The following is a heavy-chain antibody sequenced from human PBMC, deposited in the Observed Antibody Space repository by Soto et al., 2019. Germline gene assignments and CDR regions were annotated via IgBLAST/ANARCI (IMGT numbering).Heavy chain of an antibody. V-gene: IGHV1-69*06. Sequence: SVKVSCKASGDTFSSYAISWVRQAPGQGLEWMGGIIPIFGTANYAQKFQGRVTITADKSTSTAYMELSSLRSEDTAVYYCARSPGLLWFGELHWGQGTLVTVSS. CDR1: GDTFSSYA. J-gene: IGHJ4*02. CDR2: IIPIFGTA. D-gene: IGHD3-10*01. CDR3: ARSPGLLWFGELH.